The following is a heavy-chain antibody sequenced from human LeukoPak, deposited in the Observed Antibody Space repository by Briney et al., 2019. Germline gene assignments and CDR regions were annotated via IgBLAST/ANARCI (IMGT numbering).Heavy chain of an antibody. V-gene: IGHV3-23*01. D-gene: IGHD2-15*01. CDR1: GFTFSSSA. CDR3: TKASAARCIGVFCYPFDP. CDR2: ISGSGSGGST. J-gene: IGHJ5*02. Sequence: GGSLRLSCAASGFTFSSSAMSWVRQAPGKGLEWVSNISGSGSGGSTYYADSVKGRFTISRDNSKNILYLQMNSLRVEDTAVYYCTKASAARCIGVFCYPFDPWGQGTLVTVSS.